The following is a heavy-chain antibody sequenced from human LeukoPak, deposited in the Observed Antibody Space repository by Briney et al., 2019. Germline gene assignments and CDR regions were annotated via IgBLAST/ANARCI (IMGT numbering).Heavy chain of an antibody. CDR2: LSDNGGRT. J-gene: IGHJ4*02. D-gene: IGHD3-22*01. CDR1: GITLSNYG. Sequence: GGSLRLSCAVSGITLSNYGMSWVRPAPGKGLEWVAGLSDNGGRTNYADSVKGRFTISSDNPKNTLYLQMNSLRAEDTAVYFCAKRGVVIRVILVGFHKEAYYFDSWGQGALVTVSS. V-gene: IGHV3-23*01. CDR3: AKRGVVIRVILVGFHKEAYYFDS.